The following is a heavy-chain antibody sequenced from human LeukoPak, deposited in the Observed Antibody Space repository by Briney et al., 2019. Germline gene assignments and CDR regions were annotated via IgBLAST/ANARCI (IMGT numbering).Heavy chain of an antibody. J-gene: IGHJ6*03. CDR2: FDPGDGET. V-gene: IGHV1-24*01. D-gene: IGHD4-11*01. Sequence: ASVKVSCKVSGYTLSELSMHWVRQAPGEGLEWMGGFDPGDGETVYAQKFQGRVTMTVKTSTDTAYMELSSLRSEDTAVYYCARGALVTRGGAYYYYYMDVWGKGTTVTVSS. CDR1: GYTLSELS. CDR3: ARGALVTRGGAYYYYYMDV.